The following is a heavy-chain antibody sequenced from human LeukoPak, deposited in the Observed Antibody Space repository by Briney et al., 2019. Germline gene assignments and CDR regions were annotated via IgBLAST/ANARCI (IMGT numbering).Heavy chain of an antibody. J-gene: IGHJ5*02. V-gene: IGHV4-59*01. Sequence: PSETLSLTCTVSGGSIGTYYWSWIRQPPGKGLEWIGYIYYSGSTNYNPSLKSRVTISVDTSKNQFSLNLSSVTAADTAVYYCARGGYGFWSDHANWFDPWGQGTLVTVSS. CDR2: IYYSGST. CDR3: ARGGYGFWSDHANWFDP. D-gene: IGHD3-3*01. CDR1: GGSIGTYY.